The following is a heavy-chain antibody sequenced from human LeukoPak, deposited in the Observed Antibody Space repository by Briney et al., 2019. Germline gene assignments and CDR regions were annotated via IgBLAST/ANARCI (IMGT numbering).Heavy chain of an antibody. V-gene: IGHV4-38-2*02. D-gene: IGHD4-17*01. CDR3: ARETTAHGYFDY. CDR1: GYSIDNGYY. J-gene: IGHJ4*02. CDR2: IYHSGNK. Sequence: ASETLSLTCTVSGYSIDNGYYWGWIRQPPGKGLEWIGSIYHSGNKYYNPSLKSRVTISVDTSKNQFSLKLTSVTAADTAMYYCARETTAHGYFDYWGQGTLVTVSS.